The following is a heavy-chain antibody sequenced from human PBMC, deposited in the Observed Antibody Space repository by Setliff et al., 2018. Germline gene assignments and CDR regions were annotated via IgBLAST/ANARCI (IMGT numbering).Heavy chain of an antibody. J-gene: IGHJ3*02. CDR3: ARVPRFTDTRNAFDI. D-gene: IGHD5-18*01. CDR1: GGSISSGGYY. V-gene: IGHV4-31*03. CDR2: IYYSGST. Sequence: SETLSLTCTVSGGSISSGGYYWNWTRQHPGKGLEWIGYIYYSGSTYYNPSLKSRVTISVDTSKNQFSLKLSSVTAADTAVYYCARVPRFTDTRNAFDIWGQGTMVTVSS.